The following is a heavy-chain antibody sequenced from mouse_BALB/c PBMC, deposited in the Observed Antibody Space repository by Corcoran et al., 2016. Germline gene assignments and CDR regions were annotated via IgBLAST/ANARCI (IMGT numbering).Heavy chain of an antibody. J-gene: IGHJ4*01. CDR2: IDPETGGT. CDR1: GYTFTDYE. CDR3: TSSGITTVGAMDY. V-gene: IGHV1-15*01. D-gene: IGHD1-1*01. Sequence: QVQLQQSGAELVRPGASVTLSCKASGYTFTDYEMHWVKQTPVHGLEWIGAIDPETGGTAYNQKFKGKATLTADKSSSTAYMELRSLTSEDSAVYYCTSSGITTVGAMDYWGQGTSVTVSS.